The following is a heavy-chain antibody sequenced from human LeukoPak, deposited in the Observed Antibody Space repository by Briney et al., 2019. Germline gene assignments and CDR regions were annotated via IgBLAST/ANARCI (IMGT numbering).Heavy chain of an antibody. Sequence: SETLSPTCTVSGASISSYYWSWIRQPPGKGLEWIGYIYYSGSTNYNPSLKSRVTISVDTSKNQFSLKLSSVTAADTAVYYCARRVSGYSSGWHTRVLNYYYYMLRGPKGTTVTVSS. CDR3: ARRVSGYSSGWHTRVLNYYYYMLR. J-gene: IGHJ6*03. D-gene: IGHD6-19*01. CDR1: GASISSYY. V-gene: IGHV4-59*08. CDR2: IYYSGST.